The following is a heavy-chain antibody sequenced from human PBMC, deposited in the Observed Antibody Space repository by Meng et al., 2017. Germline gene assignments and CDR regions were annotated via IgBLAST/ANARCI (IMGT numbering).Heavy chain of an antibody. Sequence: QVQLQQWGAGLLKPSETLSLTCAVYGGSFSGYYWSWIRQPPGKGLEWIGEINHGGSTNYNPSLKSRVTISVDTSKNQFSLKLSSVTAADTAVYYCARTEDNWFDPWGQGTLVTVSS. D-gene: IGHD1-14*01. CDR3: ARTEDNWFDP. CDR1: GGSFSGYY. CDR2: INHGGST. V-gene: IGHV4-34*01. J-gene: IGHJ5*02.